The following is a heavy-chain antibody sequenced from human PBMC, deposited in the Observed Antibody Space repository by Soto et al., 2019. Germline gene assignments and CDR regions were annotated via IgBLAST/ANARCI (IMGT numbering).Heavy chain of an antibody. D-gene: IGHD1-1*01. CDR3: VRQGIGNLHGLVDV. Sequence: QVQLQQSGPGLVKPSETLSLTCSVSSGPTSSHNWGWIRQTPGRGLEWIGYVYSTGGTSYNPSLNSRVTISADTSTNHISLTLTSVTAADTAVYYCVRQGIGNLHGLVDVWRQGTTVRVSS. CDR2: VYSTGGT. V-gene: IGHV4-59*08. J-gene: IGHJ6*02. CDR1: SGPTSSHN.